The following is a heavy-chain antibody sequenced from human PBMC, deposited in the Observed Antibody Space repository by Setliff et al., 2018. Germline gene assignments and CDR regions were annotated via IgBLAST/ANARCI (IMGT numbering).Heavy chain of an antibody. D-gene: IGHD3-22*01. CDR1: GGSISNYY. CDR3: VTAASARSRWYDMGWFDP. J-gene: IGHJ5*02. CDR2: IHYSGST. V-gene: IGHV4-59*08. Sequence: TSETLSLTCTVSGGSISNYYWSWVRQPPGKGLEWIGYIHYSGSTNYNPSLKSRVTISVDTSKNQFSLKLSSVTAADTAVYYCVTAASARSRWYDMGWFDPWGEGTLVTVS.